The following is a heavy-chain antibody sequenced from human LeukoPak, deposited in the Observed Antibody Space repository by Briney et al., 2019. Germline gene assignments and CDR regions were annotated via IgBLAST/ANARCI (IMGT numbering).Heavy chain of an antibody. Sequence: AASVKVSCKASGYTFTSYGISWVRQAPGQGLEWMGWISAYNGNTNYAQKLQGRVTMTTDTSTSTAYMELRSLRPDDTAVYYCAREGYCSSTSCRYMDVWGKGTTVTVSS. V-gene: IGHV1-18*01. J-gene: IGHJ6*03. CDR2: ISAYNGNT. D-gene: IGHD2-2*01. CDR3: AREGYCSSTSCRYMDV. CDR1: GYTFTSYG.